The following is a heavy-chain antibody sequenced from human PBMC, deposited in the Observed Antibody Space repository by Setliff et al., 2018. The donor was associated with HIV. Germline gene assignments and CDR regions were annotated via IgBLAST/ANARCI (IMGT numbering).Heavy chain of an antibody. CDR3: ARFAGSSWVDY. J-gene: IGHJ4*02. V-gene: IGHV4-39*07. D-gene: IGHD6-13*01. Sequence: SETLSLTCTVSGDSISSNSYFWGWIRLPPGKGLEWIGSISSSGDTSYTPSLKNRVAISVETSKSLFSLNLNSATAADTAMYYCARFAGSSWVDYWGQGALVTVSS. CDR2: ISSSGDT. CDR1: GDSISSNSYF.